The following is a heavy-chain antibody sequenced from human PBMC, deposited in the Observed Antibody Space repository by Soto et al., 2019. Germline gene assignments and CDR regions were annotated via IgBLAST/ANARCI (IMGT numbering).Heavy chain of an antibody. CDR2: IWYDGSNK. Sequence: QVRLVESGGGVVQPGRSLRLSCAASGFTFSSYGMHWVRQAPGKGLEWVAVIWYDGSNKYYADSVKGRFTISRDNSKNTLYLQMNSLRAEDTAVYYCAREGERYSSGWYYFDYWGQGTLVTVSS. J-gene: IGHJ4*02. CDR3: AREGERYSSGWYYFDY. CDR1: GFTFSSYG. D-gene: IGHD6-19*01. V-gene: IGHV3-33*01.